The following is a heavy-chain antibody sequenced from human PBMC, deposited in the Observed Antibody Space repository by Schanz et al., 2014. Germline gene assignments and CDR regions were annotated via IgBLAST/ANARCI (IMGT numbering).Heavy chain of an antibody. J-gene: IGHJ4*02. Sequence: EVHLLESGGGLVQPGGSLRLSCAASGFSFGTYAMTWVRQAPGKGLEWVSFVHPGGSTYYPDSVKGRFTISRDSSKNTLYLQMNSLRPEDTAIYYCARDRRNADLDYWGQGTLVTDSS. CDR2: FVHPGGST. CDR1: GFSFGTYA. CDR3: ARDRRNADLDY. D-gene: IGHD1-1*01. V-gene: IGHV3-23*03.